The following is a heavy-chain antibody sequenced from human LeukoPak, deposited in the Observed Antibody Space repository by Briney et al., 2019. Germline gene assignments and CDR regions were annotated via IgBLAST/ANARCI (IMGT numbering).Heavy chain of an antibody. CDR1: GFTFSSYW. J-gene: IGHJ4*02. V-gene: IGHV3-74*01. CDR3: ARGPLGGSGFDY. CDR2: IVSDGSST. Sequence: GGSLRLSCTASGFTFSSYWMHWVRQAPGKGLVWVSRIVSDGSSTSYADSVKGRFTISRDNAKNTLYLQMNSLRAKDTAVYYCARGPLGGSGFDYWGQGTLVTVSS. D-gene: IGHD3-10*01.